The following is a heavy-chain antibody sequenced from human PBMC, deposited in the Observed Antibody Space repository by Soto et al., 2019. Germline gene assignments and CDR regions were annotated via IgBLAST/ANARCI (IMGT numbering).Heavy chain of an antibody. V-gene: IGHV3-23*01. J-gene: IGHJ4*02. CDR1: GFTFSSYA. D-gene: IGHD3-22*01. CDR2: ISGSGSTI. Sequence: GGSLRLSCAASGFTFSSYAVSWVRQAPGKGPEWISSISGSGSTIYYADSVKGRFTISRGNSKNTLYLQMSSLRAEDTAVYYCAKVFYYYDSSGYYYFDYWGQGTLVTVSS. CDR3: AKVFYYYDSSGYYYFDY.